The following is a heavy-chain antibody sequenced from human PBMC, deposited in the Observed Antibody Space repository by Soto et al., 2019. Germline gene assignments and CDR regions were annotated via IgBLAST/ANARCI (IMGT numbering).Heavy chain of an antibody. V-gene: IGHV4-4*07. CDR2: IYTSGST. J-gene: IGHJ4*02. D-gene: IGHD4-17*01. Sequence: PSETLSLTCTVSGDSMTKYYWSWIRQSAGKGLEWIGRIYTSGSTNYNPSLKSRVTMSIDTSNKHFSLSLKSVTAADTAVYYCARTVRAAYYFDFWGQGALVTVSS. CDR3: ARTVRAAYYFDF. CDR1: GDSMTKYY.